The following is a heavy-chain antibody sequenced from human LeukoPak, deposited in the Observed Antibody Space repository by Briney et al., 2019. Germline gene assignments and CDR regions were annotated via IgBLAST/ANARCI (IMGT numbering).Heavy chain of an antibody. CDR1: GGSFSGYY. J-gene: IGHJ4*02. V-gene: IGHV4-34*01. D-gene: IGHD2-2*01. Sequence: KPSETLSLTCAVYGGSFSGYYWSWIRQPPGKGLEWIGEINHSGSTNYNPSLKSRVTISVDTSKNQFSLKLSSVTAADTAVYYCASTLRYCSSTSCSLRGRDYWGQGTLVTVSS. CDR2: INHSGST. CDR3: ASTLRYCSSTSCSLRGRDY.